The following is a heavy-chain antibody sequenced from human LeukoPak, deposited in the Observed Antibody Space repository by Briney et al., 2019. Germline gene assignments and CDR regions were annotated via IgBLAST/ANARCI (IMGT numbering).Heavy chain of an antibody. CDR2: IDSAGSGT. J-gene: IGHJ4*02. CDR1: GFTFSSHW. V-gene: IGHV3-74*01. Sequence: GGSLRLSCAASGFTFSSHWMHWVRRAPGKGLEWVSRIDSAGSGTSYADSVKGRFTVSRDNAKNTLYLQVNSLRAEDTAVYYCARDVVGTRLDYWGQGTLVTVSS. D-gene: IGHD2-15*01. CDR3: ARDVVGTRLDY.